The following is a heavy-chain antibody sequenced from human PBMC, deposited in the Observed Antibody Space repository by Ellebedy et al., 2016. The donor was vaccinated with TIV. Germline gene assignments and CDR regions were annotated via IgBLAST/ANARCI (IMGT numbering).Heavy chain of an antibody. CDR2: IYQDGSDQ. J-gene: IGHJ5*02. CDR1: GFSFHSYW. Sequence: GESLKISCAASGFSFHSYWMSWVRQAPGKGLEWVANIYQDGSDQYYVDSVKGRFTISRDNANNYLFLQMNSLRVEDTAVYYCARRGSYGDYAVQINSWFDPWGRGTLVTVSS. D-gene: IGHD4-17*01. CDR3: ARRGSYGDYAVQINSWFDP. V-gene: IGHV3-7*01.